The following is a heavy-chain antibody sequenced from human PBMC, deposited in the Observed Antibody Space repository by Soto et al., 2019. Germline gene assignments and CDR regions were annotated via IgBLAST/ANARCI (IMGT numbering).Heavy chain of an antibody. CDR3: ARDVQPGIAVDTPTDY. V-gene: IGHV1-18*01. D-gene: IGHD6-19*01. Sequence: ASVKVSCKASGYTFTSYGISWVRQAPGQGLEWMGWISAYNGNTNYAQKLQGRVTMTTDTSTSTAYMELRSLRSDDTAVYYCARDVQPGIAVDTPTDYGGQGTLVNVSS. CDR1: GYTFTSYG. CDR2: ISAYNGNT. J-gene: IGHJ4*02.